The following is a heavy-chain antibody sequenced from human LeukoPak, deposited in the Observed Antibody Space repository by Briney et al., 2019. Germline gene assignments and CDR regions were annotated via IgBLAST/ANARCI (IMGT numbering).Heavy chain of an antibody. D-gene: IGHD4-17*01. V-gene: IGHV3-48*03. CDR2: TSTGGRTV. CDR3: ARGGTVTYYFDH. Sequence: GGSLRLSCAASGFNFSDYEMNWLRQAPGKGLEWLSYTSTGGRTVKYADSVKGRFTISRDNARSSLYLQMTNLRVEDAAVYFCARGGTVTYYFDHWGQGILVAVSS. J-gene: IGHJ4*02. CDR1: GFNFSDYE.